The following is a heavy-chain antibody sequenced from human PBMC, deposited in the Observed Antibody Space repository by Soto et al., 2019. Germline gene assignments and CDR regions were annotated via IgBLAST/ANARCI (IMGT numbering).Heavy chain of an antibody. Sequence: PGGSLRLSCAASGLTFSSYGMHWVRQAPGKGLEWVAVISYDGSNKYYADSVKGRFTISRDNSKNTLYLQMNSLRAEDTAVYYCAKSVQRGGLPPLDYWGQGTLVTVSS. D-gene: IGHD3-10*01. J-gene: IGHJ4*02. CDR3: AKSVQRGGLPPLDY. V-gene: IGHV3-30*18. CDR2: ISYDGSNK. CDR1: GLTFSSYG.